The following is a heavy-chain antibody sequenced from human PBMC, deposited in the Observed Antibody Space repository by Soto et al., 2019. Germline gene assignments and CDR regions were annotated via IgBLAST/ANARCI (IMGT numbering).Heavy chain of an antibody. CDR2: VSSRGGST. J-gene: IGHJ4*02. V-gene: IGHV3-23*01. CDR1: GFTFSSYA. Sequence: EVQLLESGGGLVQPGGSLRLSCAASGFTFSSYAMSWVRQAPGKGLEWVLAVSSRGGSTYYADSVKGRCTISRDNSKNTLYLQMNSLRAEDTAVYYCAKYSTSWRGGQFDYWGQGTLVTVSS. CDR3: AKYSTSWRGGQFDY. D-gene: IGHD6-13*01.